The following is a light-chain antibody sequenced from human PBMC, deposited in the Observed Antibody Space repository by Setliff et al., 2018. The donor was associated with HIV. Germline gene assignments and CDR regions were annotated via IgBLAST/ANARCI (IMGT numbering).Light chain of an antibody. CDR2: GNS. CDR3: QSFDNSLSGSRV. CDR1: SSNIGAGFD. Sequence: QSALTQPPSVSGAPGQTVTISCTGSSSNIGAGFDAHWYQPVPGTAPKLLVFGNSNRPSGVPDRFSGSKSGTSASLAITGLQAEDEADYYCQSFDNSLSGSRVFGTGTKVTVL. V-gene: IGLV1-40*01. J-gene: IGLJ1*01.